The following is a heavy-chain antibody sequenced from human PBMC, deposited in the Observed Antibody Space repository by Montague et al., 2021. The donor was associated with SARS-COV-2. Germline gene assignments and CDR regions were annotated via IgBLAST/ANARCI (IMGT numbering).Heavy chain of an antibody. CDR2: INHSGST. Sequence: SETLSLTCAVYGGSVSDYYWSWVRQPPGKGLEWIGEINHSGSTNXSPSLKSRVTTSVDTSKNQFSLKLTSVTAADTAVYYCARGPRITMIVVVITDIWFDPWGQGTLVTVSS. V-gene: IGHV4-34*01. J-gene: IGHJ5*02. CDR3: ARGPRITMIVVVITDIWFDP. D-gene: IGHD3-22*01. CDR1: GGSVSDYY.